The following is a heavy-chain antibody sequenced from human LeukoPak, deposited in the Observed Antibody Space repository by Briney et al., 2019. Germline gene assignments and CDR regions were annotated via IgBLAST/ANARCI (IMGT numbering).Heavy chain of an antibody. D-gene: IGHD4-11*01. CDR1: GFTFSSYW. J-gene: IGHJ4*02. V-gene: IGHV3-74*01. Sequence: GGSLGLSCAASGFTFSSYWMHWVRQAPGKGLVWVSRINSDGSSTSYADSVKGRFTISRDNAKNTLYLQMNSLRAEDTAVYYCARDSADSNGLYWGQGTLVTVSS. CDR2: INSDGSST. CDR3: ARDSADSNGLY.